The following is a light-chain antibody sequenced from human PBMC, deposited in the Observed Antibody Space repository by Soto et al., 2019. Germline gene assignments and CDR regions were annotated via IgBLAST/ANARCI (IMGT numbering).Light chain of an antibody. V-gene: IGKV1-6*02. Sequence: AIQMTQSPSSLSASVGDRVTITCRASQGIGTELGWYQLKPGKAPKLRVYGASTLQSGVLPRFSGSGSGTDFTLTISSLQPDDFAPYYCLQDFSYPRTFGKGTKVEIK. CDR3: LQDFSYPRT. J-gene: IGKJ1*01. CDR2: GAS. CDR1: QGIGTE.